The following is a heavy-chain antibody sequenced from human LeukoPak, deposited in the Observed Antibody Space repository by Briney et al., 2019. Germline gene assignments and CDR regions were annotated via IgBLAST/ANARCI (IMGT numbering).Heavy chain of an antibody. CDR2: INHSGST. CDR3: ARAGGSLTLDN. D-gene: IGHD1-26*01. CDR1: GGSFSGYY. V-gene: IGHV4-34*01. Sequence: SETLSLTCAVYGGSFSGYYWSWIRQPPGKGLEWIGEINHSGSTNYNPSLKSRVTMSVDMSKNQFSLKLSSVTAADTAVYYCARAGGSLTLDNWGQGTLVTVSS. J-gene: IGHJ4*02.